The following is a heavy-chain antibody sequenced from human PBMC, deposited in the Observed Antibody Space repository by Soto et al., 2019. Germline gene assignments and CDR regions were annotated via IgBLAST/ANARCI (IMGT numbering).Heavy chain of an antibody. Sequence: LRLSCAASGFTFSSYGMHWVRQAPGKGLEWVAVISYDGSNKYYADSVKGRFTISRDNSKNTLYLQMNSLRAEDTAVYYCAKDYDYVWGSYRPPGEFDYWGQGTLVTVSS. CDR1: GFTFSSYG. V-gene: IGHV3-30*18. CDR3: AKDYDYVWGSYRPPGEFDY. CDR2: ISYDGSNK. J-gene: IGHJ4*02. D-gene: IGHD3-16*02.